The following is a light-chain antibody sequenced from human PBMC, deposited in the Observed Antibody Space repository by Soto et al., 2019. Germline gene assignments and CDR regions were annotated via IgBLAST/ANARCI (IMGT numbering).Light chain of an antibody. CDR3: ASYSGTNSWL. J-gene: IGLJ2*01. Sequence: QSVLTQPASVSGFLGQSITISCTGANTDLSNYDSVSWYKQRPGNAPKLILFEVTKRPSGISSRFSGSKSGTAASLTSSHIQADDESFYHCASYSGTNSWLFGGGTMLTVL. CDR1: NTDLSNYDS. V-gene: IGLV2-14*01. CDR2: EVT.